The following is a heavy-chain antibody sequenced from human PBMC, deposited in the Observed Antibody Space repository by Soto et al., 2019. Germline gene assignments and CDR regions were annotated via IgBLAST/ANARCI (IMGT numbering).Heavy chain of an antibody. D-gene: IGHD2-15*01. Sequence: QMQLVQSGPEVKKPGTSVTVSCKASGFNFATSAIQWVRQARGQRLEWIGWIVLGSGNTNYAQKFQERITITRDMSTSTVFMELSSLRSEDTAVFYCAAGYRLLDYWGQGTLVTVSS. J-gene: IGHJ4*02. V-gene: IGHV1-58*02. CDR3: AAGYRLLDY. CDR1: GFNFATSA. CDR2: IVLGSGNT.